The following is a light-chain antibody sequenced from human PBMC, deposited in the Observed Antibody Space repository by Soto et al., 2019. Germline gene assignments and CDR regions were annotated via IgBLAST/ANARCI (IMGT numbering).Light chain of an antibody. V-gene: IGLV2-8*01. J-gene: IGLJ1*01. CDR3: ISYARSDTYV. CDR1: SSDVGTYNY. Sequence: QSALTQPPSASGSPGQSVTISCTGTSSDVGTYNYVSWHQQHPGKAPKLLIYEVSKRPSGVPDRFSGSKSGNTASLTVSGLKAEDEADYYCISYARSDTYVFGTGTKLTVL. CDR2: EVS.